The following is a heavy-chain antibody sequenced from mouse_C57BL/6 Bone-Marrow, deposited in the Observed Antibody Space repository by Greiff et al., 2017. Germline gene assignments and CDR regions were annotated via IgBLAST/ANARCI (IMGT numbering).Heavy chain of an antibody. CDR3: ARDYDSSYPSYWYFDV. CDR2: ISYDGSN. Sequence: EVKVEESGPGLVKPSQSLSLTCSVTGYSITSGYYWNWIRQFPGNKLEWMGYISYDGSNNYNPSLKNRISLTRDTSKNQFFLKLNSVTTEDTATYYCARDYDSSYPSYWYFDVWGTGTTVTVSA. J-gene: IGHJ1*03. CDR1: GYSITSGYY. D-gene: IGHD1-1*01. V-gene: IGHV3-6*01.